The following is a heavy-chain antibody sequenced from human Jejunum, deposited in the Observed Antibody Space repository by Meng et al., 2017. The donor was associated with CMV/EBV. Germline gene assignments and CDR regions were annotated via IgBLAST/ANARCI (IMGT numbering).Heavy chain of an antibody. D-gene: IGHD2/OR15-2a*01. Sequence: AALGFTFGGHGMSWVRQAPGKGLEWVSGIDWNGGTTAYADSVKGRFTISRDNAKNSLYLHMISLRAEDTALYYCARDFSYYSLDVWGQGTTVTVSS. CDR1: GFTFGGHG. CDR3: ARDFSYYSLDV. CDR2: IDWNGGTT. V-gene: IGHV3-20*03. J-gene: IGHJ6*02.